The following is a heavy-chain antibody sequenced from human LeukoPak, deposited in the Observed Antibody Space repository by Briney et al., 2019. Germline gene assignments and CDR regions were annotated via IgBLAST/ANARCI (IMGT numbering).Heavy chain of an antibody. Sequence: SETLSLTCTVSGYSISSGYYWGWIRQPPGKGLEWIGSIYHSGTTYYNPSLRSRVTMSVDMPKNQFSLELSSVTAADTAVYYCARTTQYSYGNNWFDPWGQGTLVTVSS. CDR3: ARTTQYSYGNNWFDP. CDR1: GYSISSGYY. CDR2: IYHSGTT. J-gene: IGHJ5*02. V-gene: IGHV4-38-2*02. D-gene: IGHD5-18*01.